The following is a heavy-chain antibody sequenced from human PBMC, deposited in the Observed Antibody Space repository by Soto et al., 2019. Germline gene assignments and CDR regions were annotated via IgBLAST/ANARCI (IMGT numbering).Heavy chain of an antibody. CDR1: GYRFTTYW. Sequence: GESLKISCRGSGYRFTTYWIGWVRQMPGKGLEWMGIIYPGDSDTRYSPSFQGQVTISADKSISTAYLQWNSLKASDTAIYYCARQVGAGIDAFDIWGQGTMVTVSS. D-gene: IGHD2-15*01. CDR3: ARQVGAGIDAFDI. V-gene: IGHV5-51*01. J-gene: IGHJ3*02. CDR2: IYPGDSDT.